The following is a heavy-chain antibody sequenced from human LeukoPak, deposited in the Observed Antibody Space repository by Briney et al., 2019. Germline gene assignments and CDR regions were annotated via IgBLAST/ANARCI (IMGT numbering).Heavy chain of an antibody. CDR1: GGSISSYY. V-gene: IGHV4-34*01. J-gene: IGHJ6*02. CDR2: INHSGST. Sequence: SGTLSLTCTVSGGSISSYYWSWIRQPPGKGLEWIGEINHSGSTNYNPSLKSRVTISVDTSKNQFSLKLSSVTAADTAEYYCARVADGMDVWGQGTTVTVSS. CDR3: ARVADGMDV.